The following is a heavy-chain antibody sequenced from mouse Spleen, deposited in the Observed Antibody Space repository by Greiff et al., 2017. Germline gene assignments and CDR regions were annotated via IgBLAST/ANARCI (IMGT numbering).Heavy chain of an antibody. J-gene: IGHJ2*01. V-gene: IGHV1-54*01. CDR3: AREDFLGRGGY. CDR2: INPGSGGT. CDR1: GYAFTNYL. Sequence: QVQLQQSGAELVRPGTSVKVSCKASGYAFTNYLIEWVKQRPGQGLEWIGVINPGSGGTNYNEKFKGKATLTADKSSSTAYMQLSSLTSEDSAVYFCAREDFLGRGGYWGQGTTLTVSS. D-gene: IGHD4-1*01.